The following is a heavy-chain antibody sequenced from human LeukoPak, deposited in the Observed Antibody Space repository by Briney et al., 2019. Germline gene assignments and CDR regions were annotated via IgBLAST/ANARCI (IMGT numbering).Heavy chain of an antibody. CDR3: ARGRDGNSAD. V-gene: IGHV1-69*04. CDR2: IIPILGIA. CDR1: GGTFSSYA. J-gene: IGHJ4*02. Sequence: SVKASCKASGGTFSSYAISWVRQAPGQGLEWMGRIIPILGIANYAQKFQGRVTITADKSTSTAYMELNSLRSEDTAVYYCARGRDGNSADWGQGTLVTVSS. D-gene: IGHD4-23*01.